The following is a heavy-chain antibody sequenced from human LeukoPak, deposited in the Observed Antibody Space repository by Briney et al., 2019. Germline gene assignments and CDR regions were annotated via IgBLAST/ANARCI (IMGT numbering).Heavy chain of an antibody. V-gene: IGHV4-34*01. CDR3: ARWGTVVVSRNNWFDP. CDR2: INHSGST. Sequence: SETLSLTCAVYGGSFSGYYWSWIRQPPGKGLEWIGEINHSGSTNYNPSLKSRVTISVDTSKSQFSLKLSSVTAADTAVYYCARWGTVVVSRNNWFDPWGQGTLVTVSS. D-gene: IGHD2-2*01. CDR1: GGSFSGYY. J-gene: IGHJ5*02.